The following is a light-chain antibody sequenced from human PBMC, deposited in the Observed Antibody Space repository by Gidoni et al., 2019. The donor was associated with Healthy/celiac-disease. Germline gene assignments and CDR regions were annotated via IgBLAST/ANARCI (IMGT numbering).Light chain of an antibody. J-gene: IGLJ3*02. CDR2: EDN. CDR3: QSYDSSTSGSWV. Sequence: GSIASNYVQWYQQRPGSAPTTVIYEDNQRPSGVPDRFSGSIDSSSNSASLTISGLKTEDEADYYCQSYDSSTSGSWVFGGGTKLTVL. V-gene: IGLV6-57*02. CDR1: GSIASNY.